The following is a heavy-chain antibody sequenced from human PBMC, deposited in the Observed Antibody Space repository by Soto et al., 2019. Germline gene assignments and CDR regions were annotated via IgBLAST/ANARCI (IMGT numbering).Heavy chain of an antibody. V-gene: IGHV4-34*01. CDR1: GGSFSGYY. J-gene: IGHJ5*02. D-gene: IGHD3-10*01. CDR3: GSRQLLWFGELLSWFDP. CDR2: INHSGST. Sequence: SETLSLTCAVYGGSFSGYYWSWIRQPPGKGLEWIGEINHSGSTNYNPSLKSRVTISVDTSKNQFSLKLSSVTAADTAVYYCGSRQLLWFGELLSWFDPWGQGTLVTVSS.